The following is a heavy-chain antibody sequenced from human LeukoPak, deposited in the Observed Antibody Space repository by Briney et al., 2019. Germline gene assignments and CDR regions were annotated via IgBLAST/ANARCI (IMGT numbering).Heavy chain of an antibody. V-gene: IGHV3-7*05. J-gene: IGHJ4*02. CDR2: IKQDGSEK. Sequence: PGGSLRLSCAASGXTFSSYWMSWVRQAPGKGLEWVANIKQDGSEKYYVDSVKGRYTISRDNAKNSLYLQMNSLKTEDTAVYYCTTAGYCSSTSCYAGLDYWGQGTLVTASS. D-gene: IGHD2-2*01. CDR1: GXTFSSYW. CDR3: TTAGYCSSTSCYAGLDY.